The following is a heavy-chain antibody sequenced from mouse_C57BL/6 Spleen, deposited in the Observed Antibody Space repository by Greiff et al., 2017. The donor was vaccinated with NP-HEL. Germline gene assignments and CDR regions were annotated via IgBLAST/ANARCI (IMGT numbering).Heavy chain of an antibody. CDR2: ISSGSSTI. D-gene: IGHD2-2*01. J-gene: IGHJ4*01. CDR3: ANHYGYDSAMDD. Sequence: EVQVVESGGGLVKPGGSLKLSCAASGFTFSDYGMHWVRQAPEKGLEWVAYISSGSSTIYYADTVKGRFTISRDNAKNTLFLHMTSLRSEDTAMDYCANHYGYDSAMDDWGQGASVTVAS. CDR1: GFTFSDYG. V-gene: IGHV5-17*01.